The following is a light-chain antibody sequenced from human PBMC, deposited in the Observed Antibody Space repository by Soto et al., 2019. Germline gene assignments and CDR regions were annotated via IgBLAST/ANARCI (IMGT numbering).Light chain of an antibody. Sequence: DIQMTQSPSSLSASVGDRVTITCRASQSISTYLNWYKQEPGKAPKLLIYAASTLQSGVPSRFSGSGSGTDFTLIISSLQPEDFATYYCQQSHSLPYTFGQGTKLEIK. CDR2: AAS. J-gene: IGKJ2*01. CDR3: QQSHSLPYT. V-gene: IGKV1-39*01. CDR1: QSISTY.